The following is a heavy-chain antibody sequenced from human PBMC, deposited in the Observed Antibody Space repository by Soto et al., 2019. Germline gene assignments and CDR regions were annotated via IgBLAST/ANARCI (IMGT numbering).Heavy chain of an antibody. D-gene: IGHD3-3*01. CDR3: ARGGNVLRFLEWRDAFDI. CDR1: GYTFTSYD. J-gene: IGHJ3*02. CDR2: MNPNSGNT. V-gene: IGHV1-8*01. Sequence: ASVKVSCKASGYTFTSYDINWVRQATGQGLEWMGWMNPNSGNTGYAQKFQGRVTMTRNTSISTAYMELSSLRSEDTAVYYCARGGNVLRFLEWRDAFDILGQGKMVTVS.